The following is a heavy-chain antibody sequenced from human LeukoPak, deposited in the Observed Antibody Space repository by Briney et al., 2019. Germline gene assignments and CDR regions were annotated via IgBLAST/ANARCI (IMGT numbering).Heavy chain of an antibody. Sequence: GRSLRLSSAPPKITFSDFGLHWVRQAPGKGLEWVAVISYDGSNKYYADSVKGRFTISRDNSKNTLYLQMNSLRAEDTAVYYCAKAGIAVAGPLSYFDYWGQGTLVTVSS. CDR1: KITFSDFG. J-gene: IGHJ4*02. CDR3: AKAGIAVAGPLSYFDY. D-gene: IGHD6-19*01. CDR2: ISYDGSNK. V-gene: IGHV3-30*18.